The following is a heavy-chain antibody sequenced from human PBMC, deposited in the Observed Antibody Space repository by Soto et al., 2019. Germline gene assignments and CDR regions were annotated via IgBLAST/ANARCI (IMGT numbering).Heavy chain of an antibody. Sequence: QVQQLESGPGLVKPWDTLSLTCTVSGAYISDFSWSWIRQPAGKGLEWIGRITVNGNTQYNPSFRRRVNMSMYTSRNQFSLNLQSSTAADTALYYCARESGENWTYEAHWGQGTLVTVSS. J-gene: IGHJ1*01. CDR3: ARESGENWTYEAH. D-gene: IGHD1-7*01. V-gene: IGHV4-4*07. CDR2: ITVNGNT. CDR1: GAYISDFS.